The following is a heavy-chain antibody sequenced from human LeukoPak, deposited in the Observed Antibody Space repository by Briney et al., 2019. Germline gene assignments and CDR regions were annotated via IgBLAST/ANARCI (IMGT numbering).Heavy chain of an antibody. CDR3: AREHDYGDYGSGMDV. CDR1: GFTFSSYG. V-gene: IGHV3-30*03. J-gene: IGHJ6*02. Sequence: PGGSLRLSCAASGFTFSSYGMHWVRQAPGKGLEWVAVISYDGSNKYYADSVKGRFTISRDNSKNTLYLQMNSLRAEDTAVYYCAREHDYGDYGSGMDVWGQGTTVTVSS. CDR2: ISYDGSNK. D-gene: IGHD4-17*01.